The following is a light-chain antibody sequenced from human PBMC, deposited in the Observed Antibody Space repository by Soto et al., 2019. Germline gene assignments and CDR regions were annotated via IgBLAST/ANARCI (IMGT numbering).Light chain of an antibody. Sequence: DIQMTQSPSSVSASLGDRVTITCRASQGIGVYLAWFQQKPGKVPKLLIYAASALQSGVPSRFSGSGSGTDFTLTISSLQPEDFATYYCQKYNSAPLTFGGGTKVEIK. CDR1: QGIGVY. CDR2: AAS. V-gene: IGKV1-27*01. J-gene: IGKJ4*01. CDR3: QKYNSAPLT.